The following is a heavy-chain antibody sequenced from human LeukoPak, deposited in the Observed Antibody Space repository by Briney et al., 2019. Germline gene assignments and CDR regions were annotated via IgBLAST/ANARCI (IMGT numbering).Heavy chain of an antibody. V-gene: IGHV3-48*01. D-gene: IGHD3-3*01. Sequence: GGSLRLSCAASGFTFSSYSMNWVRQAPGKGLEWVSYISSSSSTIYYADSVKGRFTVSRDNAKNSLYLQMNSLRAEDTAVYYCARDVIRGFLEWLVDYWGQGTLVTVSS. CDR2: ISSSSSTI. CDR1: GFTFSSYS. J-gene: IGHJ4*02. CDR3: ARDVIRGFLEWLVDY.